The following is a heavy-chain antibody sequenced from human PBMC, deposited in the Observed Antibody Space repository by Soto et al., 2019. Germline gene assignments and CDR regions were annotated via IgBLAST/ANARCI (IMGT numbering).Heavy chain of an antibody. CDR1: GFTFSSYG. CDR2: ISYDGSNK. V-gene: IGHV3-30*18. CDR3: AKNSIVVVPAAPPPYYYYYYMDV. J-gene: IGHJ6*03. D-gene: IGHD2-2*01. Sequence: GGSLRLSCAASGFTFSSYGMHWVRQAPGKGLEWVAVISYDGSNKYYADSVKGRFTISRDNSKNTLYLQMNSLRAEDTAVYYCAKNSIVVVPAAPPPYYYYYYMDVWGKGTTVTSP.